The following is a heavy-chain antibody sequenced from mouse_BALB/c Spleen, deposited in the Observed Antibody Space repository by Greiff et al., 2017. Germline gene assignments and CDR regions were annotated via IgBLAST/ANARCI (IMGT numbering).Heavy chain of an antibody. J-gene: IGHJ3*01. V-gene: IGHV1-69*02. CDR1: GYTFTSYW. CDR3: TRSGYGSSYGFAY. D-gene: IGHD1-1*01. CDR2: IYPSDSYT. Sequence: QGQLQQPGAELVRPGASVKLSCKASGYTFTSYWINWVKQRPGQGLEWIGNIYPSDSYTNYNQKFKDKATLTVDKSSSTAYMQLSSPTSEDSAVYYCTRSGYGSSYGFAYWGQGTLVTVSA.